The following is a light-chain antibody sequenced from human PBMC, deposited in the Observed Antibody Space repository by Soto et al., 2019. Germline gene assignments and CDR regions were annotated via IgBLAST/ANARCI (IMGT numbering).Light chain of an antibody. CDR3: LQDYIYPWT. CDR2: AAS. V-gene: IGKV1-6*01. J-gene: IGKJ1*01. CDR1: QGIRND. Sequence: AIQVTQSPSSLSASVGDRVTITCRASQGIRNDLGWYQQKPGKAPKLLIYAASSLESGVPSRFSGSGSGTDFTLTISSMQPEDFATYYCLQDYIYPWTFGQGTRVAIK.